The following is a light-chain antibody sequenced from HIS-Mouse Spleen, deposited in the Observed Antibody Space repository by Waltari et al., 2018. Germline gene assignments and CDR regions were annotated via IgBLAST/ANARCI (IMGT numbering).Light chain of an antibody. Sequence: SYELTQPPSVSVSPGQPARITCSGDALPKKYAYWYQQKSGQAPVLGMYENSKRPSGIPEGFAGSSSGTMATLTISGAQVEDEADYYCYSTDSSGNHRVFGGGTKLTVL. CDR3: YSTDSSGNHRV. CDR1: ALPKKY. CDR2: ENS. J-gene: IGLJ2*01. V-gene: IGLV3-10*01.